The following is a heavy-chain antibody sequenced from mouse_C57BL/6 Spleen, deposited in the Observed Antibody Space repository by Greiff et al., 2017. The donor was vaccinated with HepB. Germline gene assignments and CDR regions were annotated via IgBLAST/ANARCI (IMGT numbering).Heavy chain of an antibody. Sequence: QVQLQQPGAELVKPGASVKLSCKASGYTFTSYWMPWVKQRPGQGLEWIGMIHPNSGSTNYNEKFKSKATLTVDKSSSTAYMQLSSLTSEDSAVYYCARYYYGSSYGDYAMDYWGQGTSVTVSS. D-gene: IGHD1-1*01. CDR2: IHPNSGST. V-gene: IGHV1-64*01. J-gene: IGHJ4*01. CDR1: GYTFTSYW. CDR3: ARYYYGSSYGDYAMDY.